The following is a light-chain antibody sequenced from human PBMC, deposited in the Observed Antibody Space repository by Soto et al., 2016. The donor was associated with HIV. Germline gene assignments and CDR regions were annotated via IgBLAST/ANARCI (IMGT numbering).Light chain of an antibody. CDR1: QSLVHSDGNTY. Sequence: DVVMTQSPLSLPVTLGQPASISCRSSQSLVHSDGNTYLNWFQQRPGQSPRRLIYKVSNRDSGVPDRFSGSGSDTDFTLKISRVEAEDVGVYYCMQGTHWPKYTFGQGTKLEIK. CDR3: MQGTHWPKYT. J-gene: IGKJ2*01. CDR2: KVS. V-gene: IGKV2-30*02.